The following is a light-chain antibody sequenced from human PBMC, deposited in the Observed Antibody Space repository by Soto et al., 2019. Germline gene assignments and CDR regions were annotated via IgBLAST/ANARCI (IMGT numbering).Light chain of an antibody. CDR2: DDN. V-gene: IGLV3-21*04. CDR3: QVWDSSSDHRYV. J-gene: IGLJ6*01. Sequence: SYELTQPPSVSVAPGKTARITCGGNNIGSKSVHWYQQKPGQAPVVVIYDDNDRPSGIPERFSGSNFGNTATLTISRVEAGDEADYYCQVWDSSSDHRYVFGSGTQLTVL. CDR1: NIGSKS.